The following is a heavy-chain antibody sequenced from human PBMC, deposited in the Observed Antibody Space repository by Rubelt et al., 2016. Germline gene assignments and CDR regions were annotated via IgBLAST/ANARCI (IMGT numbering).Heavy chain of an antibody. Sequence: APGQGLEWMGWINTNTGNPTYAQGFTGRFVFSLDTSVSTAYLQISSLKAEDTAVYYCARDREDYGDLYYYYGMDVWGQGTTVTVSS. D-gene: IGHD4-17*01. CDR2: INTNTGNP. CDR3: ARDREDYGDLYYYYGMDV. V-gene: IGHV7-4-1*02. J-gene: IGHJ6*02.